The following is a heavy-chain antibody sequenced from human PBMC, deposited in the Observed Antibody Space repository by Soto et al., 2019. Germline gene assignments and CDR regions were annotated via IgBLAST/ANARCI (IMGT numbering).Heavy chain of an antibody. CDR3: TKDVADCGGDCFSGFDS. D-gene: IGHD2-21*02. J-gene: IGHJ4*02. CDR1: GFTFTNSA. Sequence: GGSLRLSCAASGFTFTNSAMNWVRQAPGKGLERVSTMTGSGGSTYYADSVKGRFTISRDTSKNTVYLHMNSLRAEDTAVYYCTKDVADCGGDCFSGFDSWGQGTLVTVSS. CDR2: MTGSGGST. V-gene: IGHV3-23*01.